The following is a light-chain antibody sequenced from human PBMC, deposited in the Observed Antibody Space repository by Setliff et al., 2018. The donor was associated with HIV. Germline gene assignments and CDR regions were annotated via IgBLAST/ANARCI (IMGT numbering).Light chain of an antibody. J-gene: IGKJ1*01. CDR3: QQYNNWPRT. CDR2: GAS. CDR1: QSISGN. V-gene: IGKV3-15*01. Sequence: EIVMTQSPATLSASPGERATLSCRAGQSISGNLAWYQHKLGQAPRLLIYGASTRATGIPARFSGSGSGTEFTLTISSLQSEDFAVYYCQQYNNWPRTFGQGTKVDIK.